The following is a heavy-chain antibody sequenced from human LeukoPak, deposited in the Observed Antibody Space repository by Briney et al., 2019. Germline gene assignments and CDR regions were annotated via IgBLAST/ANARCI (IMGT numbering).Heavy chain of an antibody. Sequence: GESLKISCKGSGYNFTSYWIGWVRQVTGKGLGWIGIIYPGDSDTRYSPSFQCQVTFSAAKSIRTAYFKCSRLEASHTTLYYCTXXXXTTRAYAGNWFDPWGQGTLVTVSS. D-gene: IGHD3-16*01. J-gene: IGHJ5*02. V-gene: IGHV5-51*01. CDR2: IYPGDSDT. CDR1: GYNFTSYW. CDR3: TXXXXTTRAYAGNWFDP.